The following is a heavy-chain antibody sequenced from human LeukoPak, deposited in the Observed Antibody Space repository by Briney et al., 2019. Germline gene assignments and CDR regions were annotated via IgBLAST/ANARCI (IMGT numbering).Heavy chain of an antibody. V-gene: IGHV3-33*08. J-gene: IGHJ4*02. CDR1: GFTFSSYG. CDR3: ARDPGYDSSGYYYGSTDY. CDR2: IWYDGSNK. Sequence: GGSLRLSCAASGFTFSSYGMHRVRQAPGKGLEWVAVIWYDGSNKYYADSVKGRFTISRDNSKNTLYLQMNSLRAEDTAVYYCARDPGYDSSGYYYGSTDYWGQGTLVTVSS. D-gene: IGHD3-22*01.